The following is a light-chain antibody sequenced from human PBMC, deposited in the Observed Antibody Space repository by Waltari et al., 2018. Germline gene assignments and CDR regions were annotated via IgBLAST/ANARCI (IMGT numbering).Light chain of an antibody. CDR1: SSNIGAGYD. Sequence: QSVLTQPPSVSGAPGQRVTISCTGSSSNIGAGYDVPWYQQLPGTAPKLLIYGNNNRPSGVPDRFSGSRSVTSASLAITGLQAGDEADYYCQSYDRSLSATVVFGGGTKLTVL. J-gene: IGLJ2*01. CDR3: QSYDRSLSATVV. V-gene: IGLV1-40*01. CDR2: GNN.